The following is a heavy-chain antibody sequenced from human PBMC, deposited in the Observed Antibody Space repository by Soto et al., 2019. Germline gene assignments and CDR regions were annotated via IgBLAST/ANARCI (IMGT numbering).Heavy chain of an antibody. Sequence: DVQLEESGGGLVKPGGSLRLSCVASEFTFSVYSMNWVRQAPGKGLEWVSSISSGSSYIYYADSVKGRFTISIDNDKSSLFLHMNSLRCDDTAVFYCTRDRVKIRGGYYHYYGMDVWGQGTTVTVSS. V-gene: IGHV3-21*02. J-gene: IGHJ6*02. CDR1: EFTFSVYS. CDR2: ISSGSSYI. D-gene: IGHD3-10*01. CDR3: TRDRVKIRGGYYHYYGMDV.